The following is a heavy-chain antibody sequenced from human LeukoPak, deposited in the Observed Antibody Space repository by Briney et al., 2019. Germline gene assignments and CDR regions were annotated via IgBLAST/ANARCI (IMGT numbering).Heavy chain of an antibody. CDR1: GGSISSSSYY. Sequence: SETLSLTCTVSGGSISSSSYYWGWIRQPPGKGLEWIGSIYYSGSTYYNPSLKSRVTISVDTSKNQFSLKLSSVTAADTAVYYCACWYSSGYYYYYYGIDVWGQGTTVTVSS. CDR2: IYYSGST. J-gene: IGHJ6*02. V-gene: IGHV4-39*07. CDR3: ACWYSSGYYYYYYGIDV. D-gene: IGHD6-19*01.